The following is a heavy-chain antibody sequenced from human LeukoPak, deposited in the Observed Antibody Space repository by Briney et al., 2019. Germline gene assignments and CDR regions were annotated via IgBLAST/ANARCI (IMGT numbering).Heavy chain of an antibody. D-gene: IGHD1-7*01. CDR1: GGTFSSYA. V-gene: IGHV1-69*13. CDR2: IIPIFGTA. Sequence: ASVKVSCKASGGTFSSYAISWVRQAPGQGLEWMGGIIPIFGTANYAQKFQGRVTITADESTSTAYMELSSLRSEDTAVYYCAREGMGQYNWNYATRDYFDYWGQGTLVTVSS. CDR3: AREGMGQYNWNYATRDYFDY. J-gene: IGHJ4*02.